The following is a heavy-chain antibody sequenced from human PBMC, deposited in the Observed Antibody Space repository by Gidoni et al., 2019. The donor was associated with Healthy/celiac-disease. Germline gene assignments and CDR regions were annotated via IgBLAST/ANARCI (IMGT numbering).Heavy chain of an antibody. V-gene: IGHV3-15*01. CDR3: TYSYSPDGDLYYFDY. J-gene: IGHJ4*02. Sequence: EVQLVESGGGLVKPGGSLRLSCAASGFPFSNAWMSWVRQAPGKGLAWVGRIKSKTDGGTTDYAAPVKGRFTISRDDSKNTLYLQMNSLKTEDTAVYYCTYSYSPDGDLYYFDYWGQGTLVTVSS. CDR2: IKSKTDGGTT. D-gene: IGHD4-17*01. CDR1: GFPFSNAW.